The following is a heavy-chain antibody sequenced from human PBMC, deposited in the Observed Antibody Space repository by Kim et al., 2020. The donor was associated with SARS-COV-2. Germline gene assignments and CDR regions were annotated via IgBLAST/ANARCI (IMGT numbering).Heavy chain of an antibody. CDR1: GYTFTDYY. J-gene: IGHJ4*02. Sequence: ASVKVSCKASGYTFTDYYIHWVRQAPGQGLEWMGWINPNSGGKTYIQKFQGRVTMTRDTSISTGYMELSSLRSDDTAVYYCARAGTRVIVPSDYWGQGTLVTVSS. D-gene: IGHD4-17*01. CDR3: ARAGTRVIVPSDY. CDR2: INPNSGGK. V-gene: IGHV1-2*02.